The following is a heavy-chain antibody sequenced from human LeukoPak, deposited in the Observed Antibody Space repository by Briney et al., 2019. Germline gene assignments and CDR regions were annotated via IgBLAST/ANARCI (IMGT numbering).Heavy chain of an antibody. Sequence: SQTLSLTCAISGDIVSSNSAAWSRIRQSPSRGLEWLGRTYYNSKWYTDYALSVKSRITINPDTSKNQFSLQLNSVTPEDTAVYYCARNYYGSGSYYNSFDYWGQRILVTVSS. V-gene: IGHV6-1*01. D-gene: IGHD3-10*01. CDR3: ARNYYGSGSYYNSFDY. J-gene: IGHJ4*02. CDR1: GDIVSSNSAA. CDR2: TYYNSKWYT.